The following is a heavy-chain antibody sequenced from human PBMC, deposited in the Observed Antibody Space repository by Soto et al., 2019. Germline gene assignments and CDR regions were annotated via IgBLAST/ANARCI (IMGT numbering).Heavy chain of an antibody. CDR3: ARDRCSSTSCHRAYYGMDV. V-gene: IGHV3-30-3*01. CDR1: GFSFSGYN. CDR2: ISYDGSNK. D-gene: IGHD2-2*02. Sequence: QPGGSLRLSCAASGFSFSGYNMNWVRQAPGKGLEWVAVISYDGSNKYYADSVKGRFTISRDNAKNSLYLQMNSLRAEDTAVYYCARDRCSSTSCHRAYYGMDVWGQGTTVTVSS. J-gene: IGHJ6*02.